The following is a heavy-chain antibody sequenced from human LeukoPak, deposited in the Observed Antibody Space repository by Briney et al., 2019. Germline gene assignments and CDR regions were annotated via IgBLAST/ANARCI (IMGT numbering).Heavy chain of an antibody. CDR3: ARDNGYCSSTSCQDYYGMDV. CDR2: IYTSGST. D-gene: IGHD2-2*03. Sequence: SETLSLTCTVSGGSISTYYWSWIRQPAGKGLEWIGRIYTSGSTNYNPSLKSRVTMSVDTSKNQFSLKLSSVTAADTAVYYCARDNGYCSSTSCQDYYGMDVWGQGTTVTVSS. J-gene: IGHJ6*02. V-gene: IGHV4-4*07. CDR1: GGSISTYY.